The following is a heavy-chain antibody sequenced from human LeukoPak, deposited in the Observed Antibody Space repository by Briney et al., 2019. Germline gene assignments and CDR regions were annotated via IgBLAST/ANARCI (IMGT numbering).Heavy chain of an antibody. D-gene: IGHD2-21*01. V-gene: IGHV1-8*01. CDR3: ARGRGVVVSYCYYYGMDV. J-gene: IGHJ6*02. CDR2: MNPNSGNT. Sequence: ASVKVSCKASGYTFTSYDINWVRQATGQGGEWMGWMNPNSGNTGYAQKFQGRVTMTRNTSISTAYMELSSLRSEDTAVYYCARGRGVVVSYCYYYGMDVWGQGTTVTVSS. CDR1: GYTFTSYD.